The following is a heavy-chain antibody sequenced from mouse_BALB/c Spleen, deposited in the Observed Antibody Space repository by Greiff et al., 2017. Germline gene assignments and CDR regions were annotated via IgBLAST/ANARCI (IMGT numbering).Heavy chain of an antibody. J-gene: IGHJ4*01. CDR3: ARHFYGNYSYYAMGY. D-gene: IGHD2-1*01. CDR1: GFTFSSYG. Sequence: EVQLVESGGDLVKPGGSLKLSCAASGFTFSSYGMSWVRQTPDKRLEWVATISSGGSYTYYPDSVKGRFTISRDNAKNTLYLQMSSLKSEDTAMYYCARHFYGNYSYYAMGYWGQGTSVTVSS. CDR2: ISSGGSYT. V-gene: IGHV5-6*01.